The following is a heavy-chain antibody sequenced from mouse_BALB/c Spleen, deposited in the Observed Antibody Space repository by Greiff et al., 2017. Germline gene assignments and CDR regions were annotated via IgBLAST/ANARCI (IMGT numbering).Heavy chain of an antibody. J-gene: IGHJ4*01. CDR3: GYGNYGDY. CDR1: GFNIKDTY. Sequence: EVQRVESGAELVKPGASVKLSCTASGFNIKDTYMHWGKQRPEQGLNWIGRIDPANGNTKYDPKFQGKATITADTSSNTAYLQLSSLTSEDTAVYYCGYGNYGDYWGQGTSVTVSS. V-gene: IGHV14-3*02. D-gene: IGHD2-1*01. CDR2: IDPANGNT.